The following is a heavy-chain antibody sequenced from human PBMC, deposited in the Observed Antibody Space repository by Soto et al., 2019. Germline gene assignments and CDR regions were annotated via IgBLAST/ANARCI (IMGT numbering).Heavy chain of an antibody. V-gene: IGHV1-46*01. CDR1: GYTFTSYY. D-gene: IGHD2-8*01. CDR2: INPSGGST. CDR3: ARERGYCTNGVCYRGGLDAFDI. J-gene: IGHJ3*02. Sequence: GASVKVSCKASGYTFTSYYMHWVRQAPGQGLEWMGIINPSGGSTSYAQKFQGRVTMTRDTSTSTVYMELSSLRSEDTAVYYCARERGYCTNGVCYRGGLDAFDIWGQGTMVTVS.